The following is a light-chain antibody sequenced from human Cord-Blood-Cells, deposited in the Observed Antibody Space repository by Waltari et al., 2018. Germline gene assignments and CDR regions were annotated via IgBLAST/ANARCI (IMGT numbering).Light chain of an antibody. CDR1: QDISNY. CDR2: DAS. V-gene: IGKV1-33*01. CDR3: QQYDNLPRVT. Sequence: DIQMTQSPSSLSASVGDRVTITCQASQDISNYLNWYQQKPGKAPKLLIYDASNLETGVPSMFSGNGSGTDFTFTISSLQPEDIATYYCQQYDNLPRVTFGQGTKLEIK. J-gene: IGKJ2*01.